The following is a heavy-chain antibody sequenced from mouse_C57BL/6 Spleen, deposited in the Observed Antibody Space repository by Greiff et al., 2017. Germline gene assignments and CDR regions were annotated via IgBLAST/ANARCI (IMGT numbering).Heavy chain of an antibody. CDR3: AREAPRAMDY. V-gene: IGHV3-6*01. Sequence: EVKLMESGPGLVKPSQSLSLTCSVTGYSITSGYYWNWIRQFPGNKLEWMGYISYDGSNNYNPSLKNRISITRDTSKNQFFLKLNSVTTEDTATYYGAREAPRAMDYWGQGTSVTVSS. CDR1: GYSITSGYY. CDR2: ISYDGSN. J-gene: IGHJ4*01.